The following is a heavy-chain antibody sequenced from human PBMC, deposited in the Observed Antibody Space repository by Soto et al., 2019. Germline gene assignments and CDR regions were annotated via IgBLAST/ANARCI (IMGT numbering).Heavy chain of an antibody. D-gene: IGHD3-22*01. CDR3: ARDSGYYDSSGYYGGYYFDY. Sequence: SETLSLTCAVSGGSISSSNWWSWVRQPPGKGLEWIGEIYHSGSTNYNPYLKSRVTISVDKSKNQFSLKLSSVTAADTAVYYCARDSGYYDSSGYYGGYYFDYWGQGTLVTVS. J-gene: IGHJ4*02. CDR2: IYHSGST. V-gene: IGHV4-4*02. CDR1: GGSISSSNW.